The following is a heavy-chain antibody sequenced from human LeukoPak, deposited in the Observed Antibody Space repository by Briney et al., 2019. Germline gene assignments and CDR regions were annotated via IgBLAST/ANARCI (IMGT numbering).Heavy chain of an antibody. D-gene: IGHD3-10*01. CDR2: IRYDGSKE. CDR3: ARDLYGSGSYEIRLFDY. CDR1: GFTFNTYG. V-gene: IGHV3-30*02. Sequence: GGSLRLSCAASGFTFNTYGMHWVRQAPGKGLEWVAFIRYDGSKEFYTDSVKGRFTISRDNSKNTLYLQMNSLRAEGTAVYYCARDLYGSGSYEIRLFDYWGQGTLVTASS. J-gene: IGHJ4*02.